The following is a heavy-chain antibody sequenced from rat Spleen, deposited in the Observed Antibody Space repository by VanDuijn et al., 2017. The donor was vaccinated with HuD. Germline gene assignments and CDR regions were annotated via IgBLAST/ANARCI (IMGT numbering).Heavy chain of an antibody. V-gene: IGHV5-25*01. Sequence: EVQLVESGGGLVQPGRSMKLSCAASGFTFSNYYMAWVRQAPGKGLEWVASISNTGGSTYYPDSVKGRFTISRDNAKSTLYLQMDSLRSEDTATYYCATPIYYSSYMPIWFAYWGQGTLVTVSS. D-gene: IGHD1-2*01. CDR1: GFTFSNYY. CDR2: ISNTGGST. J-gene: IGHJ3*01. CDR3: ATPIYYSSYMPIWFAY.